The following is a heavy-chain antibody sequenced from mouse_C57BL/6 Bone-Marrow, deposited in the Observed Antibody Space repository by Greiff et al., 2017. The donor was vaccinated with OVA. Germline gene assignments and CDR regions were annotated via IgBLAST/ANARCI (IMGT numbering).Heavy chain of an antibody. CDR1: GFTFSSYG. V-gene: IGHV5-6*01. J-gene: IGHJ2*01. Sequence: EVQGVESGGDLVKPGGSLKLSCAASGFTFSSYGMSWVRQTPDKRLEWVATISSGGSYTYYPDSVKGRVTISRDNAKNALYLQMSSLKAEDTAMYYGARRKVITTVVAPCDDWGKGTTLTVAS. CDR3: ARRKVITTVVAPCDD. D-gene: IGHD1-1*01. CDR2: ISSGGSYT.